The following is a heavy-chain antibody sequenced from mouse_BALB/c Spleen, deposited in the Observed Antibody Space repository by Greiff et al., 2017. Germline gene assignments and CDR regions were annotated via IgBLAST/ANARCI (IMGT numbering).Heavy chain of an antibody. J-gene: IGHJ4*01. Sequence: QVQLQQSGAELAKPGASVKMSCKASGYTFTSYWMHWVKQRPGQGLEWIGYINPSTGYTEYNQKFKDKATLTADKSSSTDYMQLSSLTSEDSAVYYCAREQNYYGSSYRYAMDYWGQGTSVTVSS. CDR2: INPSTGYT. CDR1: GYTFTSYW. D-gene: IGHD1-1*01. V-gene: IGHV1-7*01. CDR3: AREQNYYGSSYRYAMDY.